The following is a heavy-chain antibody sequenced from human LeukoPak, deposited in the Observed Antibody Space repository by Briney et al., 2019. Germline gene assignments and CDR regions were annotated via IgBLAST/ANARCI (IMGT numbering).Heavy chain of an antibody. D-gene: IGHD3-16*01. CDR3: AREPGSWGYYYYYGMDV. J-gene: IGHJ6*02. CDR1: GFTFSSYW. V-gene: IGHV3-7*01. Sequence: GGSLRLSCAASGFTFSSYWMSWVRQAPGKGLEWVANIKQDGSEKYYVDSVKGRFTISRDNAKNSLYLQMNSLRAEDTAVYYCAREPGSWGYYYYYGMDVWGQGTTVTVSS. CDR2: IKQDGSEK.